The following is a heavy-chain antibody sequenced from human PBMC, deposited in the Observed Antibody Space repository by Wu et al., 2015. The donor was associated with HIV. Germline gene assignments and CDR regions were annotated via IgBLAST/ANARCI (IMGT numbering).Heavy chain of an antibody. V-gene: IGHV1-18*01. CDR1: GYTLNNYG. D-gene: IGHD2-8*01. Sequence: QGQLVQSGSEVKKPGTSVKVSCKASGYTLNNYGMSWIRQAPGQGLEWLGWINTYKGNTNYLQKVQGRFIRPWTHPRAQSIWIGGPWGDLDDTGRLLLVARDTRLYGGPRRGVFKSLTTTPWTVWGKGNHGHRL. CDR3: ARDTRLYGGPRRGVFKSLTTTPWTV. CDR2: INTYKGNT. J-gene: IGHJ6*03.